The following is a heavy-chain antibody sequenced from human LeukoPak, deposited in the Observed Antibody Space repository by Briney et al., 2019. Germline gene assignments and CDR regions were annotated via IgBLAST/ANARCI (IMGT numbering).Heavy chain of an antibody. D-gene: IGHD2-2*01. V-gene: IGHV1-69*13. CDR2: IIPIFGTA. CDR1: GGTFSSYA. CDR3: ASALDCSSTGCSGRVAFDI. J-gene: IGHJ3*02. Sequence: ASVQVSCKASGGTFSSYAISWVRQAPGQGLEWMGGIIPIFGTANYAQKFQGRVTITADESTSTAYMELSSLRSEDTAVYYCASALDCSSTGCSGRVAFDIWGQGTMVTVSS.